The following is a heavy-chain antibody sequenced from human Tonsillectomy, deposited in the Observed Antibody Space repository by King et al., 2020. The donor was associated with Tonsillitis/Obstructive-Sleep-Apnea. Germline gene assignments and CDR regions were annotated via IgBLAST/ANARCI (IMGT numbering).Heavy chain of an antibody. J-gene: IGHJ5*02. CDR1: GFTFSRCA. D-gene: IGHD4-17*01. V-gene: IGHV3-30*01. Sequence: QVQLVESGGGVVQPGRSLRLSCAASGFTFSRCAMHWVRQAPGKGLEWVAVISYTGSSTYYADFVKGRFTISRDNSKNTLYLQINSLGAEDTAVYYCARDPFAGDPDGGWFDPWGQGTLVTVSS. CDR3: ARDPFAGDPDGGWFDP. CDR2: ISYTGSST.